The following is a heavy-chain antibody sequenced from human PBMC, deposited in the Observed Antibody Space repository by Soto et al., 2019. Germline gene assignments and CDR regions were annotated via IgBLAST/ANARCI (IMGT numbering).Heavy chain of an antibody. CDR1: GFTFSSYA. D-gene: IGHD2-21*01. J-gene: IGHJ6*01. Sequence: GGSLRLSCAASGFTFSSYAMSWVRQAPGKGLEWVSAISGSGGSTYYADSVKGRFTISRDNSKNALYLQMNSLRAEDTAVYYCAKKGPWSYGGDDYYYYYGMDVWGQGTTVPVPS. CDR2: ISGSGGST. V-gene: IGHV3-23*01. CDR3: AKKGPWSYGGDDYYYYYGMDV.